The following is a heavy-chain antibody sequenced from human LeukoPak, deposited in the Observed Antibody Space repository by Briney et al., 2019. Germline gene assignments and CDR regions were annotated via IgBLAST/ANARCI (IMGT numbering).Heavy chain of an antibody. CDR1: GYTFTSYG. V-gene: IGHV1-18*01. J-gene: IGHJ6*03. CDR3: AREGQGYYYYYMDV. CDR2: ISANNGNT. Sequence: ASVKVSCKASGYTFTSYGINWVRQAPGQGLEWMGWISANNGNTTYAQRLPGRVTMTTDTSTSTAYLQLRSLKSDDTAVYYCAREGQGYYYYYMDVWGKGTTVSVSS.